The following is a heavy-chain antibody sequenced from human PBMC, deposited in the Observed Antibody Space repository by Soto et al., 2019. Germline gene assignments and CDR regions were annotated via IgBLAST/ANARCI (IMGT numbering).Heavy chain of an antibody. CDR3: ARDGLYGSEDNDY. CDR2: ISSSGSTI. V-gene: IGHV3-48*03. J-gene: IGHJ4*02. D-gene: IGHD3-10*01. Sequence: GGSLRLSCAASGFTFSSYEMNWVRQAPGKGLEWVSYISSSGSTIYYADSVKGRFTISRDNAKNSLYLQMNSLRAEDTAVYYCARDGLYGSEDNDYWGQGTLVTVSS. CDR1: GFTFSSYE.